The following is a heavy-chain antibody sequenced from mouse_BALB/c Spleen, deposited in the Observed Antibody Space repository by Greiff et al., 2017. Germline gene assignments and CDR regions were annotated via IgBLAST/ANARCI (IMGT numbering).Heavy chain of an antibody. CDR2: IRNKANGYTT. J-gene: IGHJ2*01. CDR3: ARDIYYFDY. Sequence: EVKLMESGGGLVQPGGSLRLSCATSGFTFTDYYMSWVRQPPGKALEWLGFIRNKANGYTTEYSASVKGRFTISRDNSQSILYLQMNTLRAEDSATYYCARDIYYFDYWGQGTTLTVSS. V-gene: IGHV7-3*02. CDR1: GFTFTDYY.